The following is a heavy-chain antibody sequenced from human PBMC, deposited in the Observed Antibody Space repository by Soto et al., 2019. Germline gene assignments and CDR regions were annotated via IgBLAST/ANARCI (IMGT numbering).Heavy chain of an antibody. V-gene: IGHV3-23*01. CDR3: ARVTIMSFGVDALDH. D-gene: IGHD3-3*01. Sequence: GGSLRLSCGASRFIFSNYAMNWVRQTPGKGLEWVSGISGRGGSTYYADSVKGRFTISRDNSKDTLYLHMKSLTAEDTALYYCARVTIMSFGVDALDHWGQGTLVTVYS. CDR2: ISGRGGST. CDR1: RFIFSNYA. J-gene: IGHJ1*01.